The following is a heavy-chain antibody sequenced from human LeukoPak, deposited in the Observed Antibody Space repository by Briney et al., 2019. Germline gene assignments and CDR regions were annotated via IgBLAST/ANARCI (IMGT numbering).Heavy chain of an antibody. J-gene: IGHJ3*02. CDR2: MNPNSGNA. D-gene: IGHD3-9*01. CDR3: ARKNYDILTGYYTPDAFDI. CDR1: GYTFTSYD. V-gene: IGHV1-8*01. Sequence: ASVKVSCKASGYTFTSYDINWVRQATGQGLEWMGWMNPNSGNAGYAQKFQGRVTMTRNSSISTAYMELSSLRSEDTAVYYCARKNYDILTGYYTPDAFDIWGQGTMVTVSS.